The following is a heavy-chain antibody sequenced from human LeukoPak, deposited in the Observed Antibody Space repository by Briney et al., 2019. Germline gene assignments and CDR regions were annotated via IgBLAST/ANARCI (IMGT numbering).Heavy chain of an antibody. CDR2: IKSKTDGGTT. J-gene: IGHJ4*02. CDR3: TTITMIREHEDY. V-gene: IGHV3-15*01. Sequence: GGSLGLSCAASGFTFSKAWMSWVRQAPGKGLEWVGRIKSKTDGGTTDYAAPVKGRFTISRDDSRNTLSLQMNSLKTEVTAVYYCTTITMIREHEDYWGQGTLVTVSS. CDR1: GFTFSKAW. D-gene: IGHD3-10*01.